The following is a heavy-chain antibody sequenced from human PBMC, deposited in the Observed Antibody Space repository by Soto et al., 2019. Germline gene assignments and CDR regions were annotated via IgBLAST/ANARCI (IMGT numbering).Heavy chain of an antibody. Sequence: QVQLQESGPGLVRPSQTLSLTCTVSAGSISTINYYWSWIRQHPEKGLEWIGYISYSGSTFYHSSLKXRLTFSXXTSKKQFSLTLTSVTAADTAVYYCARSAQWDGFDPWGQGTMVTVSS. J-gene: IGHJ3*01. D-gene: IGHD2-8*01. CDR2: ISYSGST. V-gene: IGHV4-31*03. CDR1: AGSISTINYY. CDR3: ARSAQWDGFDP.